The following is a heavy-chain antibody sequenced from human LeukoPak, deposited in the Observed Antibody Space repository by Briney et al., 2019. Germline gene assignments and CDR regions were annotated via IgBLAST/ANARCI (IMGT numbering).Heavy chain of an antibody. CDR1: GGSISSGSYY. V-gene: IGHV4-61*02. CDR2: IYTSGST. CDR3: AREQLGSSYYYMDV. D-gene: IGHD6-6*01. J-gene: IGHJ6*03. Sequence: SQTLSLTCTVSGGSISSGSYYWSWIRQPAGKGLEWIGRIYTSGSTNYNPSLKSRVTISVDTSKNQFSLKLSSVTAADTAVYYCAREQLGSSYYYMDVWGKGTTVTVSS.